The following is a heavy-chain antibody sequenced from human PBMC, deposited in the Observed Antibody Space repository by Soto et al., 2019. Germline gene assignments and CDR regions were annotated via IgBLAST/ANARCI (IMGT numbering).Heavy chain of an antibody. Sequence: HPVGSLRLSCAASGFTFDDYTMHWVRQAPGKGLEWVSLISWDGGSTYYADSVKGRFTISRDNSKNSLYLQMNSLRTEDTALYYCAKAESPFTGTTFGMDVWGQGTTVTVSS. CDR3: AKAESPFTGTTFGMDV. CDR1: GFTFDDYT. D-gene: IGHD1-7*01. CDR2: ISWDGGST. V-gene: IGHV3-43*01. J-gene: IGHJ6*02.